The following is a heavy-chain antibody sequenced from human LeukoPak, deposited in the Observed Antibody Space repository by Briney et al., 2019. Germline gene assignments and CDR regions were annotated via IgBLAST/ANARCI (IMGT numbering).Heavy chain of an antibody. J-gene: IGHJ4*02. CDR1: GFTFRSYS. CDR3: AREGGYCTNGVCYTVFDY. CDR2: ISSSSSTI. V-gene: IGHV3-48*02. Sequence: GGSLRLSCAASGFTFRSYSMNWVRQAPGKGLEWVSYISSSSSTIYDADSVKGRFTISRDNARNSLYLQMNSLRDEDTAVYYCAREGGYCTNGVCYTVFDYWGQGTLVTVSS. D-gene: IGHD2-8*01.